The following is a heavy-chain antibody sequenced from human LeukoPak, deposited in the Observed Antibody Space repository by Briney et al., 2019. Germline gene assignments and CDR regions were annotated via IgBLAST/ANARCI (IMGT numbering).Heavy chain of an antibody. CDR1: GGSFSGYY. V-gene: IGHV4-34*01. D-gene: IGHD3-22*01. Sequence: ASETLSLTCAVYGGSFSGYYWSWIRQPPGKGLEWIGEINHSGSTNYNPSLKSRVTISVDTSKNQFSLKLSSVTAADTAVYYCARRNRSGYPSYYFDYWGQGTLVTVSS. CDR2: INHSGST. J-gene: IGHJ4*02. CDR3: ARRNRSGYPSYYFDY.